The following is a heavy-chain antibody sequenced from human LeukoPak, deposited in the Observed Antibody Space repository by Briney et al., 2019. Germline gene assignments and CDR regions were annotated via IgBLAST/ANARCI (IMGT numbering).Heavy chain of an antibody. CDR1: GGPIRSSSYY. J-gene: IGHJ3*02. D-gene: IGHD1-26*01. V-gene: IGHV4-39*01. Sequence: PSETLPLTCTVSGGPIRSSSYYWGWIRQPPGKGLEWIGSLYSSGSTYDNPSLKSRVTMSVDTSKTQFSLKLSSVTAADTAVYYCARPYSVSYYDAFDIWGQGTMVTVSS. CDR3: ARPYSVSYYDAFDI. CDR2: LYSSGST.